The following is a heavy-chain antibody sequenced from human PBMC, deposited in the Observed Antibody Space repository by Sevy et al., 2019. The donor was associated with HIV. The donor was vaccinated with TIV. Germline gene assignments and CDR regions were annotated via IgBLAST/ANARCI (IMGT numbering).Heavy chain of an antibody. CDR2: MNPNSGNT. CDR1: GYTFTSYD. J-gene: IGHJ6*02. Sequence: ASVKVSCKASGYTFTSYDINWVRQATGQGLEWMGWMNPNSGNTGYAQKFLGRVTMTRNTSISTAYMELSSLRSEDTAVYYCARGIAAASDMDVWGQGTTVTVSS. CDR3: ARGIAAASDMDV. D-gene: IGHD6-13*01. V-gene: IGHV1-8*01.